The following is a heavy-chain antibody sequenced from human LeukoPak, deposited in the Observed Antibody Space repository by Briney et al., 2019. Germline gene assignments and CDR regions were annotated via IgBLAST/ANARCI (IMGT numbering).Heavy chain of an antibody. CDR3: VRDLGGRSGH. V-gene: IGHV3-74*01. CDR1: GFTFSSNW. CDR2: INEDGSTT. D-gene: IGHD1-26*01. Sequence: GGSLRLSCAASGFTFSSNWMHWVRQAPGKGLVWVSRINEDGSTTNYADSVKGRSTIFRDNAKNTLYLQMNSLRAEDTAVYYCVRDLGGRSGHWGQGALVTVSS. J-gene: IGHJ4*02.